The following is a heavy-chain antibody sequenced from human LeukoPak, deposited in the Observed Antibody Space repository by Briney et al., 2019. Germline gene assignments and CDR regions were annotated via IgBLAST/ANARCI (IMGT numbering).Heavy chain of an antibody. CDR3: ARDYYDSSGYYSGLDY. D-gene: IGHD3-22*01. Sequence: GGSLRLSCAASGFTFSNYAMSWVRQAPGKGLEWVSSISSSSSYIYYADSVKGRFTISRDNAKNSLYLQMNSLRAEDTAVYYCARDYYDSSGYYSGLDYWGQGTLVTVSS. CDR1: GFTFSNYA. J-gene: IGHJ4*02. CDR2: ISSSSSYI. V-gene: IGHV3-21*01.